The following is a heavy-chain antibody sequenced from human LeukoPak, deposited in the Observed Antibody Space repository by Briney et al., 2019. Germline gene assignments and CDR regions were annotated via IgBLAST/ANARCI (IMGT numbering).Heavy chain of an antibody. Sequence: GKSLRLSCAASGFTFSSYGMHWVRQAPGKGLGWVAFIWYDGSNTHYVDSVKGRFTISRDNSKNTLYLQMNSLRVEDTAVYYCAKEYEAYCGGDCYSHFQDWGQGTLVTVSS. V-gene: IGHV3-33*06. CDR3: AKEYEAYCGGDCYSHFQD. CDR2: IWYDGSNT. D-gene: IGHD2-21*02. CDR1: GFTFSSYG. J-gene: IGHJ1*01.